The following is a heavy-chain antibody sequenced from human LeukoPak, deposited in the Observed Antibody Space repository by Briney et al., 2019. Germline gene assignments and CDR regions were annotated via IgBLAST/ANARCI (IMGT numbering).Heavy chain of an antibody. CDR3: ARDQLLWFGELPIYGMDV. Sequence: ASVKVSCKASGYTFTSYGISWVRQAPGQGLEWMGWISAYNGNTNYAQKLQGRVTMTTDTSTSTAYMELGSLRSDDTAVYYCARDQLLWFGELPIYGMDVWGQGTTVTVSS. D-gene: IGHD3-10*01. CDR1: GYTFTSYG. J-gene: IGHJ6*02. CDR2: ISAYNGNT. V-gene: IGHV1-18*01.